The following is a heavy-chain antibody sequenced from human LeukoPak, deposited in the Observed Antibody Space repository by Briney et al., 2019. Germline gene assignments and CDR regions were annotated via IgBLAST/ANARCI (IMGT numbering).Heavy chain of an antibody. CDR3: AKDPTYDSSGFDY. CDR1: GFTFSDYY. V-gene: IGHV3-11*01. Sequence: GGSLRLSCAASGFTFSDYYMSWIRQAPGKGLEWVSYISSSGSTIYYADSVKGRFTISRDNAKNSLYLQMNSLRAEDTAVYYCAKDPTYDSSGFDYWGQGTLVTVSS. CDR2: ISSSGSTI. J-gene: IGHJ4*02. D-gene: IGHD3-22*01.